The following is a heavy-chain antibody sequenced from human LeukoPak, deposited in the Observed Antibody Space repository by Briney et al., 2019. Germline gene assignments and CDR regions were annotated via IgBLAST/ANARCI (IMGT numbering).Heavy chain of an antibody. CDR2: INHSGST. J-gene: IGHJ4*02. V-gene: IGHV4-34*01. D-gene: IGHD2-15*01. CDR1: GGSFSGYY. CDR3: ARGVEDPPGPETRDSDY. Sequence: SETLSLTCAVYGGSFSGYYWSWIRQPPGKGLEWIGEINHSGSTNYNPSLKSRVTISVDTSKNQFSLKLSSVTAADTAVYYCARGVEDPPGPETRDSDYWGQGTLVTVSS.